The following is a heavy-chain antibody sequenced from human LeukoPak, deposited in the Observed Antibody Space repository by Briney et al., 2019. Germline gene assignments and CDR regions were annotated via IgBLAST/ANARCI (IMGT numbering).Heavy chain of an antibody. V-gene: IGHV4-59*08. CDR3: ARRPHNWGFDY. CDR2: IYNRGNT. Sequence: SETLSLTCTVSGDSFSSYYWSWIRQPPGKGLEWIGHIYNRGNTHYNPSLKSRVTISVDTSKNQFSLTLNSVTAADTAVFYCARRPHNWGFDYWGQGTLSPSPQ. J-gene: IGHJ4*02. D-gene: IGHD7-27*01. CDR1: GDSFSSYY.